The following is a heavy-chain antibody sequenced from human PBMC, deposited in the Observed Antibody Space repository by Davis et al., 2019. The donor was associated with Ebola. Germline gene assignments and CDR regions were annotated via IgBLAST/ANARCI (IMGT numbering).Heavy chain of an antibody. J-gene: IGHJ6*02. CDR2: INHSGST. CDR3: HGQYGMDV. Sequence: MPSETLSLTCAVYGGSFSGYYWSWIRQPPGKGLEWIGEINHSGSTNYNPSLKSRVTISVDTSKNQFSLKLSSVTAADTAVYYCHGQYGMDVWGQGTTVTVSS. CDR1: GGSFSGYY. V-gene: IGHV4-34*01.